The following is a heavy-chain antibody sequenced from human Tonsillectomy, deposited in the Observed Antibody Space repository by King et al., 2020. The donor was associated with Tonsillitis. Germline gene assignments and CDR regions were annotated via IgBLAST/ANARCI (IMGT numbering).Heavy chain of an antibody. Sequence: VQLVESGGDLVQPGGSLRISCVASGFSFSSYWMHWVRQSPGKGLVWGSRINHNGRDTTYADSVTGRFTVSRDNAKNTLYLQMNGLTVEDTAVYNCVKDQVTAWGQGTMVNVSS. D-gene: IGHD4-23*01. V-gene: IGHV3-74*01. CDR2: INHNGRDT. CDR3: VKDQVTA. CDR1: GFSFSSYW. J-gene: IGHJ3*01.